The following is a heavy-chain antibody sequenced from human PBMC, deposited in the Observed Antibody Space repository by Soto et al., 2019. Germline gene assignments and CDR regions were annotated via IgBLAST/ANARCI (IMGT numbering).Heavy chain of an antibody. CDR3: ARDPGTPRITIFGVAPRPDGMDV. V-gene: IGHV3-11*01. Sequence: GGSLRPSCAASGFTFSDYYMSWIRQAPGKGLEWVSYISSSGSTISYADSVKGRFTISRDNAKNSLYLQMNSLRAEDTAVYYCARDPGTPRITIFGVAPRPDGMDVWGQGTTVTVSS. CDR1: GFTFSDYY. J-gene: IGHJ6*02. CDR2: ISSSGSTI. D-gene: IGHD3-3*01.